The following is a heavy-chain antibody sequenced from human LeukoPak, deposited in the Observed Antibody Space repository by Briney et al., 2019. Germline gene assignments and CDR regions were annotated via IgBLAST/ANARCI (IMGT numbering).Heavy chain of an antibody. J-gene: IGHJ3*02. CDR2: ISGSGGST. V-gene: IGHV3-23*01. D-gene: IGHD1-20*01. Sequence: GGSLRLSCAASGFTFSSYAMSWVRQAPGKGLEWVSAISGSGGSTYYADSVKGRFTVSRDNSKNTLYLQMNSLRAEDTAVYYCAKDPYLTGTSLDAFDIWGQGTMVTVSS. CDR1: GFTFSSYA. CDR3: AKDPYLTGTSLDAFDI.